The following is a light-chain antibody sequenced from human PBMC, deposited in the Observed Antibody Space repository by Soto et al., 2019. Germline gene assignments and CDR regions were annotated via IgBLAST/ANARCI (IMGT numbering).Light chain of an antibody. V-gene: IGKV3-15*01. CDR1: QSVRNN. CDR3: QQYNRWPVT. CDR2: GAS. Sequence: EIVLTQSPGTLSLSPGERATLSCRASQSVRNNLAWYKQKPGQAPILIIYGASTRATGIPDTFGGSGSGTEFTLIISSLKSEDFEVYYCQQYNRWPVTFGGGTKVDI. J-gene: IGKJ4*01.